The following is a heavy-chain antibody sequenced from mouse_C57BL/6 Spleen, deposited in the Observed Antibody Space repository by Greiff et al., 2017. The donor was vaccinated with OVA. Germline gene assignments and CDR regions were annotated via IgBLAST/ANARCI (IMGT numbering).Heavy chain of an antibody. Sequence: DVKLQESGPGLVKPSQSLSLTCSVTGYSITSGYYWNWIRQFPGNKLEWMGYISYDGSNNYNPSLKNRISITRDTSKNQFFLKLNSVTTEDTATYYCARDDYDEGAFDYWGQGTTLTVSS. CDR2: ISYDGSN. D-gene: IGHD2-4*01. V-gene: IGHV3-6*01. CDR1: GYSITSGYY. CDR3: ARDDYDEGAFDY. J-gene: IGHJ2*01.